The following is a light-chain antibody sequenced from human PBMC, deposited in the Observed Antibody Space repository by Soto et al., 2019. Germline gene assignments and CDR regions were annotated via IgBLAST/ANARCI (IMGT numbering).Light chain of an antibody. CDR3: QQYNNWPIT. CDR1: QSVSSK. CDR2: GGS. V-gene: IGKV3-15*01. J-gene: IGKJ5*01. Sequence: EMVMAQSPATLSVSPGETATLSCRASQSVSSKLAWYQQKPGQSPTLLIYGGSTRAAGIPDRFSGNGSGTEFTLTISSLQSEDFAVYYCQQYNNWPITFGQGTRLEIK.